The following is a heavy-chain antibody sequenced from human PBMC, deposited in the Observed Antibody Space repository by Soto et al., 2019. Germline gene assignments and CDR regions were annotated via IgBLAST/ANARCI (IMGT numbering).Heavy chain of an antibody. CDR3: ARNRYDILTGRLLYYYGMDV. Sequence: SETLSLTCTVSGGYISSYYWSWIRQPPGKGLEWIGYIYYSGSTNYNPSLKSRVTISVDTSKNQFSLKLRSVPAADTAVYYCARNRYDILTGRLLYYYGMDVWGQGTTVTVSS. CDR2: IYYSGST. J-gene: IGHJ6*02. D-gene: IGHD3-9*01. CDR1: GGYISSYY. V-gene: IGHV4-59*01.